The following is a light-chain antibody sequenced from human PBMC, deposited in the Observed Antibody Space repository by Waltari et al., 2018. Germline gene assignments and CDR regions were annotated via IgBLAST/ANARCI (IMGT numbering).Light chain of an antibody. CDR3: MQGLQTPWT. Sequence: DIVMTQSPLSLPVTPGEPASISCRSSQSLLRSNGYNFLDWYLQKPGQSPQLLIYLGSNRAYEVRDRFRGIGSGTEFTLKINRVEAEDAGIYYCMQGLQTPWTFGQVTKVEIK. CDR2: LGS. V-gene: IGKV2-28*01. J-gene: IGKJ1*01. CDR1: QSLLRSNGYNF.